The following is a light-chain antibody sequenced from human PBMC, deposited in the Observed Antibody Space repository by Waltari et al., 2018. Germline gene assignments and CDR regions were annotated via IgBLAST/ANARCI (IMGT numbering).Light chain of an antibody. J-gene: IGLJ2*01. CDR3: VVYVGRGIKV. CDR1: SGSVSTPSY. CDR2: STN. Sequence: QTVVTQEPSLSVSPGATVTLTCGLRSGSVSTPSYPSWFQPTPCQAPRTLIYSTNIRSSGVPDRFSCSILWNKAALTITGAQADDESHYYCVVYVGRGIKVFGGGTKLTVL. V-gene: IGLV8-61*01.